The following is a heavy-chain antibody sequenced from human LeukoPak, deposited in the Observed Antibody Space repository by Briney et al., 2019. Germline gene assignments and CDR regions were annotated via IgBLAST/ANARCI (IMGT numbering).Heavy chain of an antibody. CDR1: GGTFSSYA. J-gene: IGHJ4*02. Sequence: GASVKVSCKASGGTFSSYAISWVRQAPGQGLEWMGGIIPFFGTANYAQKFQGRVTMTRNTSISTAYMELSSLRSEDTAVYYCARAGDSGSYYELDYWGQGTLVTVSS. D-gene: IGHD1-26*01. V-gene: IGHV1-69*05. CDR2: IIPFFGTA. CDR3: ARAGDSGSYYELDY.